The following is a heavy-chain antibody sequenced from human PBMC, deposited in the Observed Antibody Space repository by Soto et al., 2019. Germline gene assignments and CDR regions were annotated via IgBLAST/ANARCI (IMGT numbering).Heavy chain of an antibody. J-gene: IGHJ6*02. Sequence: GGSLRLSCAASGFTLDDFAMHWVRQAPGKGLEWVSGISWNSGDLGYADSVKGRFTISRNNAKKSLYLQMNSLRPEDTALYYCAKDIGATDGTKWSYYYYGMDVWGQGTTVTVSS. D-gene: IGHD2-8*02. CDR1: GFTLDDFA. V-gene: IGHV3-9*01. CDR3: AKDIGATDGTKWSYYYYGMDV. CDR2: ISWNSGDL.